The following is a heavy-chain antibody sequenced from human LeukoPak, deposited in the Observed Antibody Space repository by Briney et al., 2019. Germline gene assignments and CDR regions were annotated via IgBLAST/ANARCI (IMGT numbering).Heavy chain of an antibody. CDR3: ARDLSNSSGWYRYYYYYYMDV. CDR1: GYTFTGYY. Sequence: ASVKVSCKASGYTFTGYYMHWVRQAPGQGLEWMGWINPNSGGTNYAQKFQGRVTMTRDTSISTAYMELSRLRSDDTAVYYCARDLSNSSGWYRYYYYYYMDVWGKGTTVAVSS. J-gene: IGHJ6*03. D-gene: IGHD6-19*01. V-gene: IGHV1-2*02. CDR2: INPNSGGT.